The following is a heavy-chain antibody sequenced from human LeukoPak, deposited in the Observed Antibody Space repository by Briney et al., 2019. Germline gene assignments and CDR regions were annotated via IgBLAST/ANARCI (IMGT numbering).Heavy chain of an antibody. D-gene: IGHD5-18*01. CDR1: GGSISSGGYS. CDR2: IYYSGST. V-gene: IGHV4-61*08. Sequence: PSETLSLTCAVSGGSISSGGYSWSWIRQPPGKGLEWIGYIYYSGSTDYNPSLKSRVTISVDTSKNQFSLKLSSVTAADTAVYYCARGRIARLPYFDYWGQGTLVTVSS. J-gene: IGHJ4*02. CDR3: ARGRIARLPYFDY.